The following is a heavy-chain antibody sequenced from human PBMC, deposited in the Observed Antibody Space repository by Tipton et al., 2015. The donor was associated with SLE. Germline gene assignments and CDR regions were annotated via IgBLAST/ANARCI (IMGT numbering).Heavy chain of an antibody. D-gene: IGHD2-21*02. Sequence: QVQLVQSGGGVVQPGGSLRLSCAASGFTFSNYGMHWVRQAPGKGLEWVAFIQYDGSNKNYADSVKGRFTISRDSSKNTLNLQMNSLRAEDTAAYYCTPYGGDSFWGQGTLVTVSS. CDR1: GFTFSNYG. CDR2: IQYDGSNK. V-gene: IGHV3-30*02. J-gene: IGHJ4*02. CDR3: TPYGGDSF.